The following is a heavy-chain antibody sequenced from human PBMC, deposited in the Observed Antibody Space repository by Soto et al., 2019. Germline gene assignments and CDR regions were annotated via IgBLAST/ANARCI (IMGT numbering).Heavy chain of an antibody. CDR3: ARDSDTAMNYYFDY. Sequence: GASVKVSCKASGYTFTGYDMHGVRQAPGQGLEWMGWINPNSGGTNYAQKFQGWVTMTRDTSISTAYMELSRLRSDDTAVYYCARDSDTAMNYYFDYWGQGTLVTRLL. CDR1: GYTFTGYD. D-gene: IGHD5-18*01. J-gene: IGHJ4*02. V-gene: IGHV1-2*04. CDR2: INPNSGGT.